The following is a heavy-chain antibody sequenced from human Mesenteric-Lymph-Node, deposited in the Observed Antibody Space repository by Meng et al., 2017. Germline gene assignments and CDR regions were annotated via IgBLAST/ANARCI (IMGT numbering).Heavy chain of an antibody. V-gene: IGHV3-48*03. CDR3: ARVGGSSWYFDY. J-gene: IGHJ4*02. Sequence: GGSLRLSCAASGFTFSSYEMNWVRQAPGKGLEWISYIGGSGSMISYADSVKGRFTISRDNVKNSLYLQMNSLRAEDTAVYYCARVGGSSWYFDYWGQGTLVTVSS. CDR1: GFTFSSYE. CDR2: IGGSGSMI. D-gene: IGHD6-13*01.